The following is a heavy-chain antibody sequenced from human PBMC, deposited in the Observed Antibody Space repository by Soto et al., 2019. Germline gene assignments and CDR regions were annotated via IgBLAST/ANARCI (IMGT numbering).Heavy chain of an antibody. J-gene: IGHJ6*02. Sequence: ASVKVSCKASGYTFTSYGISWVRQAPGQGLEWMGRISAYNGNTNYAQKLQGRVTMTTDTSTSTAYMELRSLRSDDTAVYYCARDLADIVVVPAAPYGMDVWGQGTTVTVSS. CDR3: ARDLADIVVVPAAPYGMDV. D-gene: IGHD2-2*01. V-gene: IGHV1-18*04. CDR2: ISAYNGNT. CDR1: GYTFTSYG.